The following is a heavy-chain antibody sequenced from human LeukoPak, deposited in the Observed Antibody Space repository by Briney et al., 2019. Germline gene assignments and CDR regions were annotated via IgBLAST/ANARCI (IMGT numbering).Heavy chain of an antibody. J-gene: IGHJ5*02. CDR2: ITISSTYI. CDR3: AREPSEGNWFDP. V-gene: IGHV3-21*01. Sequence: PGGSLRLSCAASGFTFSSYSMNWVRQAPGKGLEWVSSITISSTYIYYADSVKGRFTISRDSAKNSLYLQMNSLRAEDTAVYYCAREPSEGNWFDPWGQGTLVTVSS. CDR1: GFTFSSYS.